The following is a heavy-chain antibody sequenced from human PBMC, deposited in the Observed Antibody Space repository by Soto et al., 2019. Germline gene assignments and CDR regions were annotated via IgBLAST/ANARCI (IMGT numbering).Heavy chain of an antibody. Sequence: PSETLSLTCTGCGGSISSSYYYWGWIRQAPGKGLEWIASIYYSGKTLYNPSLQSRVTISVDTSKNQFTLNLRCLTAADTAVYYCVRRHGLGSQKWFDPLGRGTLVAVSS. J-gene: IGHJ5*02. CDR3: VRRHGLGSQKWFDP. V-gene: IGHV4-39*01. CDR1: GGSISSSYYY. CDR2: IYYSGKT. D-gene: IGHD3-10*01.